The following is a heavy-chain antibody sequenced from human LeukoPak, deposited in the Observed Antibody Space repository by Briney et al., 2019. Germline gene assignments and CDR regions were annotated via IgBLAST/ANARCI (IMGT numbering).Heavy chain of an antibody. V-gene: IGHV3-30*18. CDR2: ISYDGSNK. CDR1: GFTFSSYW. Sequence: GGSLRLSCAASGFTFSSYWMSWVRQAPGKGLEWVAVISYDGSNKYYADSVKGRFTISRDNSKNTLYLQMNSLRAEDTAVYYCAKDIATYSSSSNYWGQGTLVTVSS. D-gene: IGHD6-6*01. J-gene: IGHJ4*02. CDR3: AKDIATYSSSSNY.